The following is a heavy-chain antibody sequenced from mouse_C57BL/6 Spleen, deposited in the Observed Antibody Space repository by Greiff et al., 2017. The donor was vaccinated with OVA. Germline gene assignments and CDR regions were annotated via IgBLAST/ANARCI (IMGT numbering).Heavy chain of an antibody. CDR2: IDPEDGAT. CDR3: ACTVVTTRDYFDY. J-gene: IGHJ2*01. D-gene: IGHD2-2*01. CDR1: GFNIKDYY. V-gene: IGHV14-2*01. Sequence: EVQLQQSGAELVKPGASVKLSCTASGFNIKDYYMHWVKQRTEQGLEWIGRIDPEDGATNYAPKFQGQATITADTSSNTAYLQLSSLTSEDTADYYCACTVVTTRDYFDYWGQGTTLTVSS.